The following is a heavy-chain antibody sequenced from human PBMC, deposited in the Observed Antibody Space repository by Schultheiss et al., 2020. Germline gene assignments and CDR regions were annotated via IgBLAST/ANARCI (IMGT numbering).Heavy chain of an antibody. CDR1: GGSISSGSYY. D-gene: IGHD4-17*01. CDR3: ARGLAYGDYDYYYYYGMDV. V-gene: IGHV4-61*01. CDR2: IYYSGST. J-gene: IGHJ6*02. Sequence: SETLSLTCTVSGGSISSGSYYWGWIRQPPGKGLEWIGYIYYSGSTNYNPSLKSRVTISVDTSKNQFSLKLSSVTAADTAVYYCARGLAYGDYDYYYYYGMDVWGQGTTVTVSS.